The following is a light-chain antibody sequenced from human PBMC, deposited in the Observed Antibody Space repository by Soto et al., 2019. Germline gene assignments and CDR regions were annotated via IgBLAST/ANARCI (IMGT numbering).Light chain of an antibody. CDR1: RSDIGAGYN. Sequence: QSAVTQPPSVSGAPGQRVTISCTEIRSDIGAGYNVHWYQQLPGTAPKLLIYSTSNRPSGVPDRFSASKSGTSVSLAITGLQAEDEADYYCQSYDSSLSAYVFGTGTRSPS. CDR2: STS. J-gene: IGLJ1*01. V-gene: IGLV1-40*02. CDR3: QSYDSSLSAYV.